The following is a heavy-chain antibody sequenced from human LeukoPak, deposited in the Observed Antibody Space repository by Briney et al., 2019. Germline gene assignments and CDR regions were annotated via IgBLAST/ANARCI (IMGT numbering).Heavy chain of an antibody. J-gene: IGHJ2*01. CDR1: GFTFCGYT. D-gene: IGHD3-10*01. V-gene: IGHV3-21*01. CDR3: ARPAFYGSGNYYAKESVP. CDR2: ISDDGTYI. Sequence: GGSLRLSCAASGFTFCGYTMNWLPQAAGKGLEWFSSISDDGTYIFYADSVKGRFTISRDNAENSLYLQMNSLRAEDTAVYYCARPAFYGSGNYYAKESVPWGGGTLVTLSS.